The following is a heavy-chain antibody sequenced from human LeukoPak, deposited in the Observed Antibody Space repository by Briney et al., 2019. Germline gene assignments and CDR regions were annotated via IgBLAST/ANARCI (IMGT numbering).Heavy chain of an antibody. V-gene: IGHV4-30-2*01. CDR1: GGSISSGGYS. Sequence: PSQTLSLTCAVSGGSISSGGYSWSWIRQPPGKGLEWIGYIYHSESTYYNPSLKSRVTISVDRSKNQFSLKLSSVTAADTAVYYCASYNYGDGLDVWGQGTTVTVSS. CDR2: IYHSEST. D-gene: IGHD4-17*01. CDR3: ASYNYGDGLDV. J-gene: IGHJ6*02.